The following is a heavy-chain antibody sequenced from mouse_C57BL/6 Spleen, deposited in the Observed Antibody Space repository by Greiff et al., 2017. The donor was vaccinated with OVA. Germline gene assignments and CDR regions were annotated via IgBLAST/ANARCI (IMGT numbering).Heavy chain of an antibody. J-gene: IGHJ4*01. CDR3: ARDLAYYGSSYGAMDY. V-gene: IGHV7-1*01. Sequence: EVHLVESGGGLVQSGRSLRLSCATSGFTFSDFYMEWVRQAPGKGLEWIAASRNKANDYTTEYSASVKGRFIVSRDTSQSILYLQMNALRAEDTAIYYCARDLAYYGSSYGAMDYWGQGTSVTVSS. CDR1: GFTFSDFY. CDR2: SRNKANDYTT. D-gene: IGHD1-1*01.